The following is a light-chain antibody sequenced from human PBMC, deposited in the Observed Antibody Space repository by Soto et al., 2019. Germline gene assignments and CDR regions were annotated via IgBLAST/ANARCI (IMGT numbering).Light chain of an antibody. CDR2: DAS. V-gene: IGKV1-27*01. CDR1: QGISSY. J-gene: IGKJ3*01. CDR3: QKYKRAPYT. Sequence: DIQMTQSPSSLSTSIGDRVTITCRASQGISSYLAWYQQKPGKVPSLLIYDASTLQSGVPSRFSGSGSATDFTLTISSLQPEDVATYYCQKYKRAPYTFGPGTKVDIK.